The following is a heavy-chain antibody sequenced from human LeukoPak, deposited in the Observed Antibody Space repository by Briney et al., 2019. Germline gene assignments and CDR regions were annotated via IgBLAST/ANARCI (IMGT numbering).Heavy chain of an antibody. CDR2: ISGDGGST. D-gene: IGHD3-22*01. CDR1: GFTFDDYA. J-gene: IGHJ3*02. Sequence: AGGSLRLSCAASGFTFDDYAMHWVRQAPGKGLEWVSLISGDGGSTYYADSVKGRFTISRDNSKNSLYLQMNSLRTEDTALCYCAKGRYYYDSSDAFDIWGQGTMVTVSS. V-gene: IGHV3-43*02. CDR3: AKGRYYYDSSDAFDI.